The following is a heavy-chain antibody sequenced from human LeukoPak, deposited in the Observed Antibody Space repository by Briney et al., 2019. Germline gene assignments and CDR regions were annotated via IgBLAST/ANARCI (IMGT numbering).Heavy chain of an antibody. Sequence: PSETLSLTCTVFGGSISSYYWSWIRQPPGKGLEWIGYIYYSGSTNYNPSLKSRVTIAVATSKHQFSLKLSSVTAADTAVYDCARDGGSGSRPGKFDPWGQGTLVTVSS. J-gene: IGHJ5*02. V-gene: IGHV4-59*01. CDR1: GGSISSYY. CDR3: ARDGGSGSRPGKFDP. D-gene: IGHD3-10*01. CDR2: IYYSGST.